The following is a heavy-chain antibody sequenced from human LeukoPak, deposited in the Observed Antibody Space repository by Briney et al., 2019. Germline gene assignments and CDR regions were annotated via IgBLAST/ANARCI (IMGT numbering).Heavy chain of an antibody. CDR2: ISSNGGST. Sequence: GGSLRLSCSASGFTLSSYAMLWVRQAPGKGLEYVSAISSNGGSTYYADSVKGRFTISRDNSKNTLYLQMSSLRAEDTAVYYCVKDGTLNYDILTGYYTRTEYYFDYWGQGTLVTVSS. V-gene: IGHV3-64D*06. J-gene: IGHJ4*02. D-gene: IGHD3-9*01. CDR1: GFTLSSYA. CDR3: VKDGTLNYDILTGYYTRTEYYFDY.